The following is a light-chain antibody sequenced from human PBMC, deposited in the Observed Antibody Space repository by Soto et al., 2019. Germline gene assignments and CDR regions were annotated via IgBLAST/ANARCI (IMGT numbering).Light chain of an antibody. CDR2: AAS. CDR3: QQLHSYPLT. CDR1: QNIFSW. Sequence: DIQMTQSPSSVSASVGDSVTITCRASQNIFSWLAWYQHKPGKAPNLLISAASTLQSGVPSRFSGSGSGTDFTLTISSLQPEDVATYYCQQLHSYPLTFGQGTRLEIK. J-gene: IGKJ5*01. V-gene: IGKV1-12*01.